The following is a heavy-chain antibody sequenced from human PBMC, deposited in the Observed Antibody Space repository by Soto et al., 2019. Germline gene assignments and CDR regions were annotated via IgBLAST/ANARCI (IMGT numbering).Heavy chain of an antibody. CDR2: ISYDGSNK. Sequence: GGSLRLSCAASGFTFSSYAMHWVRQAPGKGLEWVAVISYDGSNKYYADSVKGRFTISRDNSKNTLYLQMNSLRAEDTAVYYCARDGRYYYVSGSPNTFDYWGQGTLVTVSS. CDR3: ARDGRYYYVSGSPNTFDY. J-gene: IGHJ4*02. V-gene: IGHV3-30-3*01. D-gene: IGHD3-10*01. CDR1: GFTFSSYA.